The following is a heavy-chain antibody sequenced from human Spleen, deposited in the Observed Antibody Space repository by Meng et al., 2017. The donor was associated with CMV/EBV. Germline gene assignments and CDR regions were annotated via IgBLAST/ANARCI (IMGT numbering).Heavy chain of an antibody. Sequence: GYGRSVSGCYWGWLRQPTGQGLEWIRRINHSGSTNYYPSLKSRVTISVDTSKNQFSLKLSSVTAADTAVYYCARGESESYCPYVDYWGQGTLVTVSS. CDR2: INHSGST. V-gene: IGHV4-34*01. J-gene: IGHJ4*02. CDR1: GRSVSGCY. CDR3: ARGESESYCPYVDY. D-gene: IGHD1-26*01.